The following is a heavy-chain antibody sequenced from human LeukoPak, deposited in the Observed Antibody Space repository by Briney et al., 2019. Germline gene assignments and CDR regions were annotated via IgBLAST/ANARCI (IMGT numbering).Heavy chain of an antibody. CDR3: AATWIQLWSIDY. Sequence: GGSLRLSCAASGFRFSSYDMNWVRQAPGKGLEWVSGISGSGASTYYADSVKGRFTISRDNSKNTLYLEVDSLRADDTAVYYCAATWIQLWSIDYWGQGTLVTVSS. CDR1: GFRFSSYD. CDR2: ISGSGAST. D-gene: IGHD5-18*01. J-gene: IGHJ4*02. V-gene: IGHV3-23*01.